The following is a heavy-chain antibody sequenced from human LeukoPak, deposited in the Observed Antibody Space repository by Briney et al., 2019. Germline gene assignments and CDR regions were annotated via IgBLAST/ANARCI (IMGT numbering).Heavy chain of an antibody. CDR3: ARGLGDYEPLYDYYGMDV. J-gene: IGHJ6*02. Sequence: GSLRLSCAASGFTFSSYAMHWVRQAPGKGLEWVAVISYDGSNKYYADSVKGRFTISRDNSKNTLYLQMNSLRAEDTAVYYCARGLGDYEPLYDYYGMDVWGQGTTVTVSS. D-gene: IGHD4-17*01. CDR1: GFTFSSYA. V-gene: IGHV3-30-3*01. CDR2: ISYDGSNK.